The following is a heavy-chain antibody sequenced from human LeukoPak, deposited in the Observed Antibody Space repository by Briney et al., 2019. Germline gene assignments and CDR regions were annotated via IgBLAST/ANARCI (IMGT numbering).Heavy chain of an antibody. V-gene: IGHV3-23*01. D-gene: IGHD2-2*01. CDR3: ARAGPERSRVGPCDY. CDR1: GFTFRDYT. CDR2: IGGSYADGRA. J-gene: IGHJ4*02. Sequence: PGGSLRLSCAASGFTFRDYTMDWVRRAPGKGLEWVSSIGGSYADGRAYYGDSVKGRFIVSRDDSRNTVFLQMHSLRAEDTAVYYCARAGPERSRVGPCDYWGQGAQVTVSS.